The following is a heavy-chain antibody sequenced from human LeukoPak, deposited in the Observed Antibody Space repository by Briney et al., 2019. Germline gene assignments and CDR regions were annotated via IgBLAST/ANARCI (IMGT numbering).Heavy chain of an antibody. CDR3: AREYLGATHY. Sequence: GASVKVSCKASGYTFTGYYMHWVRQAPGQGVEWMGWINPNSGGTNYAQKFQGRVTMTRDTSISIAYMELSRLRSDDTALYYCAREYLGATHYWGQGTLVTVSS. D-gene: IGHD1-26*01. CDR2: INPNSGGT. J-gene: IGHJ4*02. V-gene: IGHV1-2*02. CDR1: GYTFTGYY.